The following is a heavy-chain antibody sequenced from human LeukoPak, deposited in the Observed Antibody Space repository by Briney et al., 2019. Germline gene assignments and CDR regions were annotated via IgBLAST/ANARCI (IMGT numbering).Heavy chain of an antibody. CDR2: IDPSDSYT. CDR1: GYSFTSYW. Sequence: GESLKISCKGSGYSFTSYWISWVRQIPGKGLEWMGRIDPSDSYTNYSPSFQGHVTISADKSISTAYLQWSSLKASDTAMYYCARLTSGSYAPDYWGQGTLVTVSS. J-gene: IGHJ4*02. CDR3: ARLTSGSYAPDY. D-gene: IGHD1-26*01. V-gene: IGHV5-10-1*01.